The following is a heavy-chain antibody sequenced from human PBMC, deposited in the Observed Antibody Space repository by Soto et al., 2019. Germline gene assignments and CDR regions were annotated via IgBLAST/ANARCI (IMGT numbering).Heavy chain of an antibody. CDR2: IIPIFGTT. Sequence: QVQLVQAETEVRKPGSSVKVSCRASVGTVGSNAISWVRQAPGQGLEWMGNIIPIFGTTKNAQNCQGRVPITAEESPNTAYLELSSLRSEDTALYYCAREGYTFGPGAVRRAFDIWGQGTMVTVSS. V-gene: IGHV1-69*15. J-gene: IGHJ3*02. D-gene: IGHD1-1*01. CDR3: AREGYTFGPGAVRRAFDI. CDR1: VGTVGSNA.